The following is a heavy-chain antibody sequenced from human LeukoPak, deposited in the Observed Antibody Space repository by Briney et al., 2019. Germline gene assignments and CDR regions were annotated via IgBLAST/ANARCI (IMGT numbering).Heavy chain of an antibody. Sequence: GASVKVSCKASGYTFTGYYMHWVRQAPGQGXXXXXXXXXXNGGTNYAQKFQGXXXMXRDMSISTAYMELSRLRSDDTAVYYCARDPSNSGYDYLYYFDYWGQGTLVTVSS. D-gene: IGHD5-12*01. CDR3: ARDPSNSGYDYLYYFDY. V-gene: IGHV1-2*02. J-gene: IGHJ4*02. CDR2: XXXXNGGT. CDR1: GYTFTGYY.